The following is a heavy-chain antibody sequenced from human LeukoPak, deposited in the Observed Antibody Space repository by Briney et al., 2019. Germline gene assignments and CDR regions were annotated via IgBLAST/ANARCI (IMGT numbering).Heavy chain of an antibody. Sequence: GGSLRLSCAASGFTFSSYAIHWVRQAPGKGLEWVAVISYDGSHEYYGDSVKGRFTISRDNSKNTLYLQMNSLRAEDTAVYYCARGSVVGGRDAFDIWGQGTMVTVPS. CDR1: GFTFSSYA. J-gene: IGHJ3*02. V-gene: IGHV3-30-3*01. D-gene: IGHD1-26*01. CDR3: ARGSVVGGRDAFDI. CDR2: ISYDGSHE.